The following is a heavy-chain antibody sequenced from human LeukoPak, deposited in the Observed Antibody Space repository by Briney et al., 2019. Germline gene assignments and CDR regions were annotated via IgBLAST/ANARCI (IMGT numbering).Heavy chain of an antibody. J-gene: IGHJ6*02. V-gene: IGHV4-31*03. D-gene: IGHD3-22*01. CDR2: IYFTGRT. Sequence: SETLSLTCTVSGGSISSSSYYWTWIRQHPERGLEWIGSIYFTGRTYYNPPLTSRLMMSVDTPKNQFALKLSSVTAADTAMYYCARYDSSGYYFYGMDVWGQGTTVTVSS. CDR3: ARYDSSGYYFYGMDV. CDR1: GGSISSSSYY.